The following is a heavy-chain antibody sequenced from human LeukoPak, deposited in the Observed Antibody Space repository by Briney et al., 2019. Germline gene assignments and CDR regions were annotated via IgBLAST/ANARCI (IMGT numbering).Heavy chain of an antibody. V-gene: IGHV1-2*02. CDR3: ARGIGLVYSPSFDY. Sequence: ASVKDSCKASGYTFTGYYMHWVRQAPGQGLEWMGWINPNSGGTNYAQKFQGRVTMTRDTSISTAYMELSRLRSDDTAVYYCARGIGLVYSPSFDYWGERVIVSVSS. J-gene: IGHJ4*02. D-gene: IGHD3/OR15-3a*01. CDR2: INPNSGGT. CDR1: GYTFTGYY.